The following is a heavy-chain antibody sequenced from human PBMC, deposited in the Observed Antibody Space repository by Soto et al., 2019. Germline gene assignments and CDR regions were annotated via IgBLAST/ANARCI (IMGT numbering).Heavy chain of an antibody. V-gene: IGHV3-23*01. CDR1: GFTFSNYA. CDR3: ARAQYTTMVPFDS. CDR2: LSNSGSST. Sequence: PGGSLRLSCAVSGFTFSNYAMSWVRQAPGKGLEWVSTLSNSGSSTYYADSVEGRFTISRDTSKNTLYLQMNSLRAEDTAFYYCARAQYTTMVPFDSWGQGTLVTVSS. D-gene: IGHD5-18*01. J-gene: IGHJ4*02.